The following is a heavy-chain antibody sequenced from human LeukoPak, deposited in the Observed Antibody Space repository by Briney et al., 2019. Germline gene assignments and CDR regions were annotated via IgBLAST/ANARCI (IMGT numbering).Heavy chain of an antibody. CDR3: AKRIATAGKHYFDN. CDR2: ISSSSSTI. CDR1: GFTISSYS. D-gene: IGHD6-13*01. Sequence: SLRLSCAASGFTISSYSMNWVRQAPGKGLEWVSYISSSSSTIHYADSVKGRFTISRDNAKNSLYLQMNSLRAEDTAVYYCAKRIATAGKHYFDNWGQGTLVTVSS. J-gene: IGHJ4*02. V-gene: IGHV3-48*01.